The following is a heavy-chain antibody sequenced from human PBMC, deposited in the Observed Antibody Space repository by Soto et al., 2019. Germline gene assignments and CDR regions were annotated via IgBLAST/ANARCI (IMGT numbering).Heavy chain of an antibody. CDR1: GGSFSGYY. CDR3: AREEVPQWFTRGYYGMDG. D-gene: IGHD2-2*01. Sequence: QVQLQQWGAGLVRPSETLSLTCAVYGGSFSGYYWTWIRQPPGKGLEWIGDINHSGSTNYNSSLKSRVTISVDTSNNQLSLKLSSVTAADTAVYYCAREEVPQWFTRGYYGMDGWGQGTTVTVSS. J-gene: IGHJ6*02. CDR2: INHSGST. V-gene: IGHV4-34*01.